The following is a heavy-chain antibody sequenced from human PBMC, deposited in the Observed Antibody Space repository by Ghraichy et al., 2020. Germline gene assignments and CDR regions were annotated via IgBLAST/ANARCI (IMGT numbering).Heavy chain of an antibody. CDR1: GFTFSDYY. V-gene: IGHV3-11*06. D-gene: IGHD6-13*01. CDR3: ARVLAAAGTAVYYFDY. J-gene: IGHJ4*02. Sequence: GGSLRLSCAASGFTFSDYYMSWIRQAPGKGLEWVSYISSSSSYTNYVDSVKGRFTISRDNAKNSLYLQMNSLRAEDTAVYYCARVLAAAGTAVYYFDYWGQGTLVTVSS. CDR2: ISSSSSYT.